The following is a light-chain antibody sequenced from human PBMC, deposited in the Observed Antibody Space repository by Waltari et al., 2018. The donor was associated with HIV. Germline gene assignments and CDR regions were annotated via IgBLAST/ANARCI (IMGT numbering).Light chain of an antibody. V-gene: IGKV3-11*01. CDR2: DAS. Sequence: EIVLTQFPATLPLSSGERATLSCRASQSVSSYLAWYQQKPGQPPRLLIYDASNRAAGIPARFSGSGSGTDFTLTISSLETEDFAVYYCQQRSNWAPTFGQGTRLDIK. CDR1: QSVSSY. CDR3: QQRSNWAPT. J-gene: IGKJ5*01.